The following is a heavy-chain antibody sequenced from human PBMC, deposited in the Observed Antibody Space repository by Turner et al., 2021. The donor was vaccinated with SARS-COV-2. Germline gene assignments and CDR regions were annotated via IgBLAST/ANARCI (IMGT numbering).Heavy chain of an antibody. V-gene: IGHV3-23*01. J-gene: IGHJ4*02. Sequence: EVQLLESGGGLVQPGGSLRLSCAASGFTFSNDAMSWVRQVPGKGLEWVSAISGSGGSTYNADSVKGRFTISRDNSKNTLYLQMNSLRDEDTAVYYCAKVASIDYWGQGTLVTVSS. CDR1: GFTFSNDA. CDR2: ISGSGGST. CDR3: AKVASIDY.